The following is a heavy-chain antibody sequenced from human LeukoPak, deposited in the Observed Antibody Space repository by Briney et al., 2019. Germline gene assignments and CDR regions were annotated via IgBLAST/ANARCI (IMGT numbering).Heavy chain of an antibody. J-gene: IGHJ6*02. D-gene: IGHD6-19*01. CDR3: ARGSSDWDVGYYYYYGMDV. CDR2: IYSGGST. V-gene: IGHV3-53*01. Sequence: PGGSLRLSCAASGFTVSSNYMSWVRQAPGKGLEWVSVIYSGGSTYYADSVKGRFTISRDNSKNTLYLQMNSLRAEDTAVYYCARGSSDWDVGYYYYYGMDVWGQGTTVTVSS. CDR1: GFTVSSNY.